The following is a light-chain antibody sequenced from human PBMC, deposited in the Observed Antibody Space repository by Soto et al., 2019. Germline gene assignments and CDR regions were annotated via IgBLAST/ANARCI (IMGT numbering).Light chain of an antibody. CDR3: PQYEKWWT. CDR1: ESVGSN. Sequence: EILLTQSPATLSASPGERAALSCRASESVGSNLAWYQQKPGQAPRLLIYGASTRAIGIPIRFSGSGSGTEFTLNISSLQSEDFAVYYCPQYEKWWTFGQGTKVDI. J-gene: IGKJ1*01. V-gene: IGKV3-15*01. CDR2: GAS.